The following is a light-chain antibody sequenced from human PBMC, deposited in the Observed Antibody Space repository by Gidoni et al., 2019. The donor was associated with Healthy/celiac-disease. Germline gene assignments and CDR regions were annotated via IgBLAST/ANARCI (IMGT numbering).Light chain of an antibody. V-gene: IGKV1-5*03. CDR2: KAS. J-gene: IGKJ1*01. CDR1: QSISSW. CDR3: QQYNSYSRT. Sequence: DIQMTKSPSTLSASVGDRVTITCRASQSISSWLAWYQQKPGKAPKLLIYKASSLESWVPSRFRGSGSGTEFTLTISSLQPDDFATYYCQQYNSYSRTFXXXTKVEIK.